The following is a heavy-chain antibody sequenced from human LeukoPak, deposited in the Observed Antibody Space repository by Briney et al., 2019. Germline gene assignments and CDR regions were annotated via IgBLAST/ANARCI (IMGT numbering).Heavy chain of an antibody. CDR3: ASSGSGYYYFDY. V-gene: IGHV1-46*01. CDR2: INPSGGST. Sequence: ASVKVSCKASGDTFTSYYMHWVRQAPGQGLEWMGIINPSGGSTSYAQKFQGRVIMTRDTSTSTVYMELSSLRSEDTAVYYCASSGSGYYYFDYWGQGTLVTVSS. D-gene: IGHD3-22*01. CDR1: GDTFTSYY. J-gene: IGHJ4*02.